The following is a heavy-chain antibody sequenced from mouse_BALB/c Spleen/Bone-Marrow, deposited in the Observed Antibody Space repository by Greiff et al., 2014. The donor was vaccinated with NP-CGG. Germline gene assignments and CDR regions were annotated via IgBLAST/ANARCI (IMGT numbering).Heavy chain of an antibody. D-gene: IGHD3-1*01. CDR3: VRESGSMDY. CDR1: GFTFNTNA. J-gene: IGHJ4*01. V-gene: IGHV10S3*01. Sequence: EVKLMESGGGLVQPKGSLKLSCAASGFTFNTNAMNWVRQAPGKGLEWVARIRSKSNNYATYYADSVKDRFTISRDDSQSMLYLQMNNLKTEDTAMYYCVRESGSMDYWGQGTSVTVSS. CDR2: IRSKSNNYAT.